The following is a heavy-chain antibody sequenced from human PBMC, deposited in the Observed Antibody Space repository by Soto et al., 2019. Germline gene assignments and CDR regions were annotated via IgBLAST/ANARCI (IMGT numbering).Heavy chain of an antibody. V-gene: IGHV3-53*01. J-gene: IGHJ4*02. CDR1: GFTVSSNY. Sequence: EVQLVESGGGLIQPGGSLRLSCAASGFTVSSNYMSWVRQAPGKGLEWVSVIYCGGSTYYADSVKGRFTISRDNSKNTLYRQMNSLRAEDTAVYYCARGLPTGTRWDSFDYWGQGTLVTVSS. CDR2: IYCGGST. D-gene: IGHD1-1*01. CDR3: ARGLPTGTRWDSFDY.